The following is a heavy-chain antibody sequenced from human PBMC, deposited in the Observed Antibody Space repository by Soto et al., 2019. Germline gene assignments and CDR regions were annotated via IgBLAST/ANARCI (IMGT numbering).Heavy chain of an antibody. J-gene: IGHJ6*02. CDR3: ARGSIVVVVAPDV. V-gene: IGHV4-34*01. Sequence: SETLSLTCAVYGGSFSGYYWSWIRQPPGKGLEWIGEINHSGSTNYNPSLKSRVTISVDTSKNQFSLKLSSVTAADTAVYYCARGSIVVVVAPDVWGQGTTVSVSS. CDR2: INHSGST. CDR1: GGSFSGYY. D-gene: IGHD2-15*01.